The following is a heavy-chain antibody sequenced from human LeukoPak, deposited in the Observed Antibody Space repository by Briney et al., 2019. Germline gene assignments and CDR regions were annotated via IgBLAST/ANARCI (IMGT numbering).Heavy chain of an antibody. CDR3: ARGSVTMSH. V-gene: IGHV3-48*03. CDR2: ISSSGSTI. Sequence: GGSLRLSCAASGFTFSSYEMNWVRQAPGKGLEWVSYISSSGSTIYYADSVKGRFTISRDNAKHSLYLQMNSLRAEDTAVYYWARGSVTMSHWGQGTLVTVSS. D-gene: IGHD4-17*01. J-gene: IGHJ4*02. CDR1: GFTFSSYE.